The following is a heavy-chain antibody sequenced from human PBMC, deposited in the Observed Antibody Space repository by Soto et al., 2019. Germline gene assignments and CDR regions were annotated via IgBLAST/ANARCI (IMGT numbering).Heavy chain of an antibody. CDR1: GGSISSGGYY. CDR3: ARDRVLMVGRYGMDV. D-gene: IGHD2-8*01. J-gene: IGHJ6*02. CDR2: IYYSGST. V-gene: IGHV4-31*03. Sequence: SETLSLTCTVSGGSISSGGYYWSWIRQHPGKGLEWIGYIYYSGSTYYNPSLKSRVTISVDTSKNQFSLKLSSVTAADTAVYYCARDRVLMVGRYGMDVWGQGTTVTVSS.